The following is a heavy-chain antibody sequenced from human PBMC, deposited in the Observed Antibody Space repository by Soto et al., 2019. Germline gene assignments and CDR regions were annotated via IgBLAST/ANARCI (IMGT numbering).Heavy chain of an antibody. CDR2: ISGSGGST. J-gene: IGHJ4*02. CDR1: GFTFSSYA. V-gene: IGHV3-23*01. CDR3: AKDLRQRGYSGYGPSADY. D-gene: IGHD5-12*01. Sequence: GGSLRLSCAASGFTFSSYAMSWVRQAPGKGLEWVSAISGSGGSTYYADSVKGRFTISRDNSKNTLYLQMNSLRAEDTAVYYCAKDLRQRGYSGYGPSADYWGQGTLVTVSS.